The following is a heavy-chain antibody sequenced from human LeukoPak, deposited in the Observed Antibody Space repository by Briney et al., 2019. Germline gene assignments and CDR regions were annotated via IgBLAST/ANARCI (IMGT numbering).Heavy chain of an antibody. V-gene: IGHV3-48*01. CDR3: ARGVRDILSGYYTDYYFYYMDV. Sequence: GGPLRLSCAASGFTFSNYRMNWVRQAPGKGLEWVSFISSSLDSNIYYADSVKGRFTISRDNAKNSLYPQMNSLRAEDTAVYYCARGVRDILSGYYTDYYFYYMDVWGKGTTVTVSS. CDR2: ISSSLDSNI. D-gene: IGHD3-9*01. J-gene: IGHJ6*03. CDR1: GFTFSNYR.